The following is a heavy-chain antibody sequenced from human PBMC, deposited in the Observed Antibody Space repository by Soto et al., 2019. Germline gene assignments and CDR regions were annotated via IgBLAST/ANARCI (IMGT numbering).Heavy chain of an antibody. CDR2: IDPRDSYT. J-gene: IGHJ6*02. D-gene: IGHD3-9*01. V-gene: IGHV5-10-1*01. CDR3: ARVDSEYYYYGMDV. CDR1: GYSFTSYW. Sequence: PGESLKISCKGSGYSFTSYWISWVRQMPGKGLEWMGRIDPRDSYTNYSPSFQGHVTISADESISTAYLQWSSLKASDTAMYYCARVDSEYYYYGMDVWGQGTTVTVSS.